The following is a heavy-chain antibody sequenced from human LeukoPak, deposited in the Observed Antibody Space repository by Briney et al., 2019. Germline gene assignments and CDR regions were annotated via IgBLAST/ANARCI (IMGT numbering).Heavy chain of an antibody. D-gene: IGHD2-2*01. CDR1: GFTFSSYA. J-gene: IGHJ4*02. CDR2: ISYDGSNK. V-gene: IGHV3-30-3*01. CDR3: AKDHQTIVVVPAAIDGVDY. Sequence: GGSLRLSCAASGFTFSSYAMHWVRQAPGKGLEWVAVISYDGSNKYYADSVKGRFTISRDNSKNTLYLQMNSLRAEDTAVYYCAKDHQTIVVVPAAIDGVDYWGQGTLVTVSS.